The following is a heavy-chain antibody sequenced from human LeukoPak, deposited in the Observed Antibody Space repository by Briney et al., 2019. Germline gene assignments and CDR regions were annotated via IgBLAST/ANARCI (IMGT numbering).Heavy chain of an antibody. Sequence: GGSLRLSCAASGFTFSSYGMHWVRQAPGKGLEWVAVIWYDGSNKYYADSVKGRFTISRDNSKNTLYLQMNSLRAEDTAVYYCARSHAVINPFDYWGKGPLVTVSS. CDR1: GFTFSSYG. CDR3: ARSHAVINPFDY. CDR2: IWYDGSNK. V-gene: IGHV3-33*01. D-gene: IGHD2-2*01. J-gene: IGHJ4*02.